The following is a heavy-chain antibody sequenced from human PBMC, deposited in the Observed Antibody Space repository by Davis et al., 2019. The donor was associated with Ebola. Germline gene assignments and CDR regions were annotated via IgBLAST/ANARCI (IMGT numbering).Heavy chain of an antibody. CDR2: VSADGSST. CDR3: ASMLVLA. Sequence: PGGPLRPPCTAPGFTFSNNYMHWVRQAPGKGRVWLSRVSADGSSTTYADSVKGRFTISRDNAKNTLYLQMKSLRVEDTAVYYCASMLVLAWGQGTLVTVSS. V-gene: IGHV3-74*01. D-gene: IGHD2-15*01. J-gene: IGHJ4*02. CDR1: GFTFSNNY.